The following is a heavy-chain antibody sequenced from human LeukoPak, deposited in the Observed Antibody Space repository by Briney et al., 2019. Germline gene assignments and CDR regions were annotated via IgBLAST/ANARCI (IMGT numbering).Heavy chain of an antibody. Sequence: GGSLRLSCAASGFTFSGHWMTWVRQAPGKGLEWVSVIGTGGETHYADSVRGRFTISRNNFKNTLYLQMNSLRGDNTAVYYCAKDVGKWESLHFFDYWGQGTLVTVSS. CDR2: IGTGGET. J-gene: IGHJ4*02. CDR3: AKDVGKWESLHFFDY. D-gene: IGHD1-26*01. V-gene: IGHV3-23*01. CDR1: GFTFSGHW.